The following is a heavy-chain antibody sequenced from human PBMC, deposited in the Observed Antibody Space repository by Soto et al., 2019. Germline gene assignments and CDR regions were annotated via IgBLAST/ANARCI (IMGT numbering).Heavy chain of an antibody. CDR2: IRQDGSEK. CDR3: AREEWFFDY. D-gene: IGHD3-3*01. Sequence: PGGSLRLSCAAFGFTFSNYAMSWVRQAPGKGLEWVANIRQDGSEKFYVDSVKGRFTISRDNAKNSLYLQMNSLRAEDTGVYFCAREEWFFDYWGQGTPVTVSS. CDR1: GFTFSNYA. V-gene: IGHV3-7*01. J-gene: IGHJ4*02.